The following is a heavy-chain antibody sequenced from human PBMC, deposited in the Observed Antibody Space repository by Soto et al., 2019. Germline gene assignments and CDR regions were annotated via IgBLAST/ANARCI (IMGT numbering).Heavy chain of an antibody. J-gene: IGHJ3*02. D-gene: IGHD2-15*01. Sequence: GASLKISCKGSGYSFTSYWIGWVRQMPGKGLEWMGIIYPGDSDTRYSPSFQGQVTISADKSISTAYLQWSSLKASDTAMYYCATRYCSGGSCYSSLIDAFDIWGQGTMVTVSS. CDR3: ATRYCSGGSCYSSLIDAFDI. CDR2: IYPGDSDT. V-gene: IGHV5-51*01. CDR1: GYSFTSYW.